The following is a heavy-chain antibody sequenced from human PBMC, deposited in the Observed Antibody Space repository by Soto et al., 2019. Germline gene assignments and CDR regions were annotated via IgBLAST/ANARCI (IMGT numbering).Heavy chain of an antibody. CDR2: IWYDGSNK. CDR3: ASDNGSLDH. D-gene: IGHD2-8*01. J-gene: IGHJ4*02. Sequence: PGGSLRLSCAASGFTFITYDMHWVRQAPGKGLEWVAVIWYDGSNKYYGDSVKGRFTISRDNSKNTLYLQMDSLRAEDTAVYYCASDNGSLDHWGPGTLVTVSS. V-gene: IGHV3-33*01. CDR1: GFTFITYD.